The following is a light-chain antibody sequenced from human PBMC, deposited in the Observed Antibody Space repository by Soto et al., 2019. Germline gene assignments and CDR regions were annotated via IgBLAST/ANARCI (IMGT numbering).Light chain of an antibody. CDR2: DAS. J-gene: IGKJ3*01. CDR3: QQRDNWPLT. CDR1: QSISSY. V-gene: IGKV3-11*01. Sequence: ELVLTQSRPTLDLSPGDRPTLSYRASQSISSYLAWYKQKPGQAPRILIYDASNRATGIPARFSGRGSGTDFTLTISSLEPEDFAIYYCQQRDNWPLTFGPGTKVDIK.